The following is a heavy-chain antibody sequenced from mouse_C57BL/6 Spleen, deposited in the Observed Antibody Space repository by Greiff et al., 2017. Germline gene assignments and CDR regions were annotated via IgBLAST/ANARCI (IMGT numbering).Heavy chain of an antibody. CDR3: ERDQGPTWFAY. D-gene: IGHD3-3*01. Sequence: EVQRVESGGGLVKPGGSLKLSCAASGFTFSSYAMSWVRQTPEKRLEWVATISDGGSYTYYPDNVKGRFTISRDNAKNNLYLQMSHLKSEDTAIYYCERDQGPTWFAYWGQGTLVTVSA. CDR2: ISDGGSYT. V-gene: IGHV5-4*01. CDR1: GFTFSSYA. J-gene: IGHJ3*01.